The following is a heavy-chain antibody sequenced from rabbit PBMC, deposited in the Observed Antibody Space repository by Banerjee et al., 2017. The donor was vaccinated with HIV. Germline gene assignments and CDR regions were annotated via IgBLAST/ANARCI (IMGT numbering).Heavy chain of an antibody. V-gene: IGHV1S40*01. CDR2: IYGDSSGTT. Sequence: QSLEESGGDLVKPGASLTLTCTASGSDISSSSMGWVRQAPGKGLEWIACIYGDSSGTTYYASWAKGRFTISKTSSTTVTLQMTSLTDADTATYFCARYISGSGYYGLWGQGTLVTVS. CDR1: GSDISSSS. D-gene: IGHD1-1*01. CDR3: ARYISGSGYYGL. J-gene: IGHJ4*01.